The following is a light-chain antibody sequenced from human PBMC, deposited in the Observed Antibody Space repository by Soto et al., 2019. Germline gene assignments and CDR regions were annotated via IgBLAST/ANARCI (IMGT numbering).Light chain of an antibody. CDR1: QSISSY. CDR3: QQSYSTLPT. V-gene: IGKV1-39*01. CDR2: AAS. J-gene: IGKJ4*01. Sequence: DIQMTQSPSSLSASVGDRVTITCRASQSISSYLNWYQQKPGKAPKLLIYAASSLQSGVPSRFSGSGSGTDFTLTISSLQPEDFSTYYCQQSYSTLPTFGAGTMVDIK.